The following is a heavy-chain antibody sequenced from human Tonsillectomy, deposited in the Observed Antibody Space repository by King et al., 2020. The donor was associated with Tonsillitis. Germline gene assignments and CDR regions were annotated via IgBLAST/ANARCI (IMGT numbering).Heavy chain of an antibody. J-gene: IGHJ4*02. V-gene: IGHV3-7*01. D-gene: IGHD3-3*01. CDR3: AKSPYDVWGGFYGYYFDY. Sequence: VQLVESGGGLVQPGGSLRLSCAASGFTFSNYWMTWVRQAPGKGLEWVANIKQDGSEKYYVDSVKGRFTIFRDNAKNSLYLQMNSLRAEDTAVYYCAKSPYDVWGGFYGYYFDYWGQGNLVTVSS. CDR1: GFTFSNYW. CDR2: IKQDGSEK.